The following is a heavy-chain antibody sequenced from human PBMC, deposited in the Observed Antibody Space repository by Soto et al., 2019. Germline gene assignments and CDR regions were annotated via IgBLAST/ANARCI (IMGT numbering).Heavy chain of an antibody. CDR2: ISSYNGNT. CDR3: ARERGWYFDL. J-gene: IGHJ2*01. D-gene: IGHD3-10*01. Sequence: QVQVVQSEAEVKKPGASVKVSCKASGYTFTSYAISWVRQAPGQGLEWMGWISSYNGNTKYAQNLQDRVIMTTDTSTTTAYMELRSLTSDDTAVYYCARERGWYFDLWGRGTLVTVSS. CDR1: GYTFTSYA. V-gene: IGHV1-18*01.